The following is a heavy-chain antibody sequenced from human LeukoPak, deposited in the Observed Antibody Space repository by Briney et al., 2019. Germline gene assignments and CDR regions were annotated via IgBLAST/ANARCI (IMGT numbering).Heavy chain of an antibody. V-gene: IGHV4-39*01. CDR3: AGEGLPHNYYFDY. Sequence: PSETLSLTCTVSGGSISSSFYYWGWIRQPPGKGLEWIGSIYYSGSTYYNPSLKSRVTISVDTSKNQFSLKLSSVTAADTAVYYCAGEGLPHNYYFDYWGQGTLVTVSS. J-gene: IGHJ4*02. CDR2: IYYSGST. D-gene: IGHD5-24*01. CDR1: GGSISSSFYY.